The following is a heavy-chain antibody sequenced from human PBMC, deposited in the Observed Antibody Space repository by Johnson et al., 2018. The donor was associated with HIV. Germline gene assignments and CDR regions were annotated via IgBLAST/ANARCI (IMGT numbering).Heavy chain of an antibody. CDR3: ARRMVQGVIITSGAFDI. Sequence: VQLVESGGGVVQPGGSLRLSCATSGFTFSSYWMSWVRQAPGKGLEWVSYISSSGSTIYYADSVKGRFTISRDNAKNSLYLQMNSLRAEDTAVYYCARRMVQGVIITSGAFDIWGQGTMVTVSS. CDR2: ISSSGSTI. J-gene: IGHJ3*02. V-gene: IGHV3-48*04. CDR1: GFTFSSYW. D-gene: IGHD3-10*01.